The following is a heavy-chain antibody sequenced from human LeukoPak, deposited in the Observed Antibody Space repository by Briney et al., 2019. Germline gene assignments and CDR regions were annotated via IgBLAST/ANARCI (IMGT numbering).Heavy chain of an antibody. D-gene: IGHD3-16*01. CDR1: GFTFSSYG. J-gene: IGHJ4*02. CDR3: AKVTFDLYYFDY. Sequence: PGGSLRLSCAASGFTFSSYGMHWVRQAPGKGLEWVAFIRYDGSNKYYADSVKGRFTISRDNSKNTLYLQMNSLRAEDTAVYYCAKVTFDLYYFDYWGQGTLVTVSS. CDR2: IRYDGSNK. V-gene: IGHV3-30*02.